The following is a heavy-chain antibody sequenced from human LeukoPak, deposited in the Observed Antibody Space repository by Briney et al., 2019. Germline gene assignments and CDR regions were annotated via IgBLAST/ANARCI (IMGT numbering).Heavy chain of an antibody. CDR3: ARARRWLQFTY. CDR1: GFTFSSYE. Sequence: GGSLRLSCAASGFTFSSYEMNWVRQAPGKGLEWVSYISSSGSTIYYADSVKGRFTISRDNAKNSLYLQMNSLRAEDTAVYYCARARRWLQFTYWGQGTLVTVSS. J-gene: IGHJ4*02. V-gene: IGHV3-48*03. CDR2: ISSSGSTI. D-gene: IGHD5-24*01.